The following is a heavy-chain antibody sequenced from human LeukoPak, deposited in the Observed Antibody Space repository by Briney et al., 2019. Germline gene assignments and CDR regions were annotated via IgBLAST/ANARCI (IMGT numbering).Heavy chain of an antibody. V-gene: IGHV1-2*02. J-gene: IGHJ4*02. D-gene: IGHD6-13*01. CDR2: INPNSGGT. Sequence: ASVKVSCKASGYTFTGYYMHWVRQAPGQGLEWMGWINPNSGGTNYAQKFQGRVTMTRDTSISTAYMEVSRLRSDDTAVYYCARQTRGGIVAAGSDYWGQGTLVTVSS. CDR3: ARQTRGGIVAAGSDY. CDR1: GYTFTGYY.